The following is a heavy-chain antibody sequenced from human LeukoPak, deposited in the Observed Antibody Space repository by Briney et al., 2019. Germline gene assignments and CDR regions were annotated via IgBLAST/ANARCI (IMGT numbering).Heavy chain of an antibody. CDR1: GGSFSGYY. J-gene: IGHJ4*02. V-gene: IGHV4-34*01. CDR2: INHSGST. Sequence: SETLSLTCAVYGGSFSGYYWSWIRQPPGKGLEWIGEINHSGSTNYNPSLKSRVTISVDTSKNQFSLKLSSVTAADTAVYYCGDGRSLDYWGQGTLVTVSP. CDR3: GDGRSLDY.